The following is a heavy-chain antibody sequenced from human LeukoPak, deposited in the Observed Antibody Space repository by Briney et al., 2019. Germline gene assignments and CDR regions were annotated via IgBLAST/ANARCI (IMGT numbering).Heavy chain of an antibody. D-gene: IGHD3-16*01. V-gene: IGHV3-74*01. Sequence: GGSLRLSCAASGFTFSSYWTHLVRQAPGKGLVWVSRINSDGSSTSYADSVKGRFTISRDNAKNTLYLQMNSLRAEDTAVYYCAGFWGYYYGMDVWGQGTTVTVSS. J-gene: IGHJ6*02. CDR1: GFTFSSYW. CDR3: AGFWGYYYGMDV. CDR2: INSDGSST.